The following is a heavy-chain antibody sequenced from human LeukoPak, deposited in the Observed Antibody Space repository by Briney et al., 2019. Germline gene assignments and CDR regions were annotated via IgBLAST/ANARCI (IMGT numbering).Heavy chain of an antibody. Sequence: ASVKVSCKASGYTFTDYYMHWVRQAPGQGLEWMGIINTSGGHTNYAQKFQGRVSMTRDTSTGTLYMDLSSLRFEDTAVYYCARGLERLDNNNYLSFAFDIWGQGTMVTVS. J-gene: IGHJ3*02. CDR2: INTSGGHT. CDR3: ARGLERLDNNNYLSFAFDI. V-gene: IGHV1-46*01. D-gene: IGHD1-1*01. CDR1: GYTFTDYY.